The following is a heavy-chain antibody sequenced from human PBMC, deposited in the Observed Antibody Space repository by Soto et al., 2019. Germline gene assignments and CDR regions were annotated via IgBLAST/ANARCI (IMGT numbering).Heavy chain of an antibody. CDR2: IKDKTHNYGT. D-gene: IGHD1-20*01. CDR1: GFTFSDHF. Sequence: EVQLVESGGGLVQPGGSLRLSCAASGFTFSDHFMDWVRQATGKGLEWVGRIKDKTHNYGTQYAPSAEGRFSISRDDYTSSVYLPLTRMKTEDTAVDFCACIRAACRYWGPGTLVSGYS. J-gene: IGHJ4*02. V-gene: IGHV3-72*01. CDR3: ACIRAACRY.